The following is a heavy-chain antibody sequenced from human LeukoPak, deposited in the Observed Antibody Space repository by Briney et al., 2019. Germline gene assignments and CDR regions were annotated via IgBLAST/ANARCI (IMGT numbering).Heavy chain of an antibody. D-gene: IGHD3-22*01. Sequence: KAGESLKISCKGSGYSFSSYWISWVRQMPGKGLEWMGSIDPSDSYTNCSPSFQGHVTISTDKPISTAYLQWSSLRASDTAMYYCARNRYYYDFSGYYVDYWGQGTLVTVSS. CDR2: IDPSDSYT. J-gene: IGHJ4*02. CDR3: ARNRYYYDFSGYYVDY. V-gene: IGHV5-10-1*01. CDR1: GYSFSSYW.